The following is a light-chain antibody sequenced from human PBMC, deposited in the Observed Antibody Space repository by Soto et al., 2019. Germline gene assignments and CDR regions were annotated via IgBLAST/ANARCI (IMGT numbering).Light chain of an antibody. CDR1: SSNIGRNA. V-gene: IGLV1-47*02. CDR2: SNN. Sequence: QSVLTQPPSASGTPGQRVTISCSGSSSNIGRNAVSWYQHLPGTAPKLLIYSNNQRPSGVPDRFSGSKSGTSASLAISGLRSEDETDYYCAAWDDSLSGVVFGGGTKLTVL. CDR3: AAWDDSLSGVV. J-gene: IGLJ2*01.